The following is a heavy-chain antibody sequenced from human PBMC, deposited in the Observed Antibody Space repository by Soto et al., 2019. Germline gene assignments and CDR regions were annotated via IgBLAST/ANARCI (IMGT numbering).Heavy chain of an antibody. V-gene: IGHV4-59*01. CDR1: GGSISSYY. D-gene: IGHD2-2*01. J-gene: IGHJ2*01. CDR3: ARGGWRPRGVPGWYFDI. Sequence: QVQLQESGPGLVKPSETLSLTCTVSGGSISSYYWSWIRQPPGKGLEWIGYIYYSGSTNYNPSLTSLVTGSVVRSQDQFSPKLGPVPAADAAVYYCARGGWRPRGVPGWYFDIWGRGPLVTVSS. CDR2: IYYSGST.